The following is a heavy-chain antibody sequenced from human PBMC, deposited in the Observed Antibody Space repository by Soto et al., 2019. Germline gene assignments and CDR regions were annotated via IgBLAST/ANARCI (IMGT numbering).Heavy chain of an antibody. D-gene: IGHD3-16*01. CDR1: GFTFSSYG. CDR3: AKGWGPTIY. V-gene: IGHV3-30*18. CDR2: ISYDGSNK. J-gene: IGHJ4*02. Sequence: QVQLVESGGGVVQPGRSLRLSCAASGFTFSSYGMHWVRQAPGKGLEWVAVISYDGSNKYYADSVKGRFTISRDNSKNTLYLQMNSLRAEDTAVYYCAKGWGPTIYWGQGTLVTVSS.